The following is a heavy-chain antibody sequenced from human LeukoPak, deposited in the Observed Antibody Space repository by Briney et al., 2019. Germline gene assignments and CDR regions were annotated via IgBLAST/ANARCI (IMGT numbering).Heavy chain of an antibody. CDR3: ARVDGYSGYAPADYFDY. Sequence: SETLSLTCTVSGGSISSSSYYWSWIRQPPEKGLEWIGYIYYSGSTNYNPSLKSRVTMSVDTSKNQFSLKLSSVTAADTAVYYCARVDGYSGYAPADYFDYWGQGTLVTVSS. J-gene: IGHJ4*02. CDR2: IYYSGST. D-gene: IGHD5-12*01. V-gene: IGHV4-61*01. CDR1: GGSISSSSYY.